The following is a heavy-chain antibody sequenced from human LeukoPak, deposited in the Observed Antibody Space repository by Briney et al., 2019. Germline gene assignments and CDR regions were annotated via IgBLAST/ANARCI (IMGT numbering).Heavy chain of an antibody. Sequence: SVKVSCKASGYTFTSYGISWVRQAPGQGLEWMGGIIPIFGTANYAQKFQGRVTITADKSTSTAYMELSSLRSEDTAVYYCARDRGFTGRGYFDYWGQGTLVTVSS. CDR3: ARDRGFTGRGYFDY. J-gene: IGHJ4*02. V-gene: IGHV1-69*06. D-gene: IGHD4-11*01. CDR1: GYTFTSYG. CDR2: IIPIFGTA.